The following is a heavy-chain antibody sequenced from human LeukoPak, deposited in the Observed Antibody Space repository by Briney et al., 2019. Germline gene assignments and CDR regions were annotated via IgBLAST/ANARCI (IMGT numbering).Heavy chain of an antibody. Sequence: GGSLRLSCAASGFTFSSYSMNRVRQAPGKGLEWVSYISSSSSTIYYADSVKGRFTISRDNAKNSLYLQMNSLRVEDTGIYYCARVPNDYGDSHMDYWGQGTLVTVSS. V-gene: IGHV3-48*04. D-gene: IGHD4-17*01. CDR1: GFTFSSYS. J-gene: IGHJ4*02. CDR2: ISSSSSTI. CDR3: ARVPNDYGDSHMDY.